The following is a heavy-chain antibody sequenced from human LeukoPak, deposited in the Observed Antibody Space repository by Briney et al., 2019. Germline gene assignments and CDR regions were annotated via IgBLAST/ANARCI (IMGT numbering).Heavy chain of an antibody. V-gene: IGHV3-21*01. CDR1: GFTFSSYS. D-gene: IGHD3-22*01. Sequence: PGGSLRLSCAASGFTFSSYSMNWVRQAPGKGLEWVSSISSSSSYIYYADSVKGRFTISRDNAKNSLYLQMNSLRAEDTAVYYCARDLKRRVYYDSRGSDDAFDIWGQGTMVTVSS. CDR3: ARDLKRRVYYDSRGSDDAFDI. J-gene: IGHJ3*02. CDR2: ISSSSSYI.